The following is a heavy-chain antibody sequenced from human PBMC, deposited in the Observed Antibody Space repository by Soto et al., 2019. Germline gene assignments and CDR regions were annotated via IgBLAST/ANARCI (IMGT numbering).Heavy chain of an antibody. V-gene: IGHV4-31*03. CDR2: IYYSGST. D-gene: IGHD3-3*01. CDR3: ARGFADRFLEWFSWFDP. J-gene: IGHJ5*02. CDR1: GGSISSGGYY. Sequence: SETLSLTCTVSGGSISSGGYYWSWIRQHPGKGLEWIGYIYYSGSTYYNPSLKSRVTISVDTSKNQFSLKLSSVTAADTAVYYCARGFADRFLEWFSWFDPWGQGTLVTVSS.